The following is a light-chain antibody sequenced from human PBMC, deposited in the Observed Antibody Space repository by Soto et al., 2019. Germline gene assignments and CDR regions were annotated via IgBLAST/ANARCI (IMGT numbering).Light chain of an antibody. J-gene: IGKJ1*01. V-gene: IGKV1-6*01. CDR3: LQDYSYPRT. CDR1: QGIRNY. CDR2: AAS. Sequence: AIQMTQSPSSLSASVGDRVTITCRASQGIRNYLGWYQQKPGKAPKLLIYAASSLQSGVPPRFSGSGSGTYFTLTISSLQPEDFATYYCLQDYSYPRTCGQGTKVEIK.